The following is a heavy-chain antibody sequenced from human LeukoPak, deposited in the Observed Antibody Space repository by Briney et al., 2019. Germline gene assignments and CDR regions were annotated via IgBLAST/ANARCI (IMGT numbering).Heavy chain of an antibody. CDR2: ISGSSSYI. D-gene: IGHD1-26*01. J-gene: IGHJ4*02. V-gene: IGHV3-21*01. Sequence: GGSLRLSCAASGFTFSSYSMNWVRQAPGKGLEWVSSISGSSSYIYYADSVKGRFTISRDNAKNSLYLQMNSLRAEDTAVYYCASFRTYSGSYYVFDYWGQGTLVTVSS. CDR3: ASFRTYSGSYYVFDY. CDR1: GFTFSSYS.